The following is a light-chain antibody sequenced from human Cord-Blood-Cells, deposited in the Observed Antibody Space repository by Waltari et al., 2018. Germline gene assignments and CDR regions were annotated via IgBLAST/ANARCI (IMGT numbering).Light chain of an antibody. CDR2: MNN. CDR3: AAWDDSLSGVV. CDR1: SSNIGSNY. Sequence: QSVLTKPPSASGTPGQRVTISCSGSSSNIGSNYVYWYQQLPGTAPKLLIYMNNQRPSGLPDRFSGSKSGTSASLAISGLRSEDEADYYCAAWDDSLSGVVFGGGTKLTVL. J-gene: IGLJ2*01. V-gene: IGLV1-47*01.